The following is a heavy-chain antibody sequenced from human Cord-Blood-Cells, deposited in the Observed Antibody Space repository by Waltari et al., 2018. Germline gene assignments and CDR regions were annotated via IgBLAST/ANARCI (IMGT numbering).Heavy chain of an antibody. D-gene: IGHD2-8*01. V-gene: IGHV1-69*06. CDR3: AREGGYCTNGVCYTGAAFDI. CDR1: GGTFTSYA. Sequence: QVQLVQSGAEVKKPGSSVKVSCKASGGTFTSYAIRWVRQAAGQGMEWMGGILPIFGTANYAQKFQGRVTITADKSTSTAYMELSSLRSEDTAVYYCAREGGYCTNGVCYTGAAFDIWGQGTMVTVSS. CDR2: ILPIFGTA. J-gene: IGHJ3*02.